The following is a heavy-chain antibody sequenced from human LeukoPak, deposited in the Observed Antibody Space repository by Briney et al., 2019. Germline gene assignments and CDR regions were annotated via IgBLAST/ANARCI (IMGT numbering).Heavy chain of an antibody. Sequence: GGSLRLSCAASGFTFSSHAMHWVRQAPGKGLEWVAVISYDGSNKYYADSVKGRFTISRDNSKNTLYLQMNSLRAEDTAVYYCARERVYSSGSGPFDYWGQGTLVTVSS. CDR2: ISYDGSNK. V-gene: IGHV3-30*04. CDR1: GFTFSSHA. D-gene: IGHD6-19*01. J-gene: IGHJ4*02. CDR3: ARERVYSSGSGPFDY.